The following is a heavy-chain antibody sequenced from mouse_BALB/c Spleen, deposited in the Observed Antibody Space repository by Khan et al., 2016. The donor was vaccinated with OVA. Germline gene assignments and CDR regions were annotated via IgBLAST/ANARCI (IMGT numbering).Heavy chain of an antibody. CDR1: GFTFSSYS. CDR2: ISSGGDYT. J-gene: IGHJ3*01. CDR3: ASHLTGSFAY. Sequence: EVQRVESGGDLVEPGGSLKLSCAASGFTFSSYSMSWVRQTPDKRLEWVATISSGGDYTYYPDIVKGRFTISRDNAKNTLYLQMSSLKSEDQAMYYCASHLTGSFAYWGQGTLVAVSA. D-gene: IGHD4-1*01. V-gene: IGHV5-6*01.